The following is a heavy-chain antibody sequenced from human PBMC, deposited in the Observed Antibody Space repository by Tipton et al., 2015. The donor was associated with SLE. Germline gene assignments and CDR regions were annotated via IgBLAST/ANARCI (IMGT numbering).Heavy chain of an antibody. V-gene: IGHV3-30*02. D-gene: IGHD4-11*01. CDR2: IRYDGSNK. CDR1: GFTFSSYG. CDR3: ATTHTTTVTNEDY. J-gene: IGHJ4*02. Sequence: SLRLSCAASGFTFSSYGMHWVRQAPGKGLEWVAFIRYDGSNKYYADSVKGRFTISRDNSKNTLYLQMNSLRAEDTAVYYCATTHTTTVTNEDYWGQGTLVTVSS.